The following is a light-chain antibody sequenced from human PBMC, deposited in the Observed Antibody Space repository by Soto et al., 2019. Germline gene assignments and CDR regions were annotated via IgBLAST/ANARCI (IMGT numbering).Light chain of an antibody. J-gene: IGKJ4*01. CDR1: QTVLHSSNNENF. V-gene: IGKV4-1*01. CDR2: WAS. CDR3: QQSYSTPLT. Sequence: DIVLTQSPDSLAVSLGERATINCKSSQTVLHSSNNENFLAWYQQKPGQPPKLLIYWASTRESGVPDRFSGSGSGTDFTLTINSLQAEDVAVYYCQQSYSTPLTFGGGTTVEIK.